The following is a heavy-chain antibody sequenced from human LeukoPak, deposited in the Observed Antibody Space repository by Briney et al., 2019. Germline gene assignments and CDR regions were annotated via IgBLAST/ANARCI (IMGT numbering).Heavy chain of an antibody. D-gene: IGHD3-10*01. CDR2: IIPIFGTA. CDR3: ARAKGIREYMDV. Sequence: GSSVKVSFKASGGTFSSYAISWVRQAPGQGLEWMGGIIPIFGTANYAQKFQGRVTITTDESTSTAYMELSSLRSEDTAVYYCARAKGIREYMDVWGKGTTVTVSS. CDR1: GGTFSSYA. V-gene: IGHV1-69*05. J-gene: IGHJ6*03.